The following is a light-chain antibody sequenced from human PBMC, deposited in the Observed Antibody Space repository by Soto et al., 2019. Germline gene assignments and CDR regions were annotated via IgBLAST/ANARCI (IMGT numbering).Light chain of an antibody. CDR2: GAS. Sequence: LVLTPSPGTLSLSPGESPTLSCRASQSISRYLAWYQQKPGQGPRLLIYGASSRATGIPDRFSGGGSGTDFSLTISRLDPEDFAVYYCQQYSSSPITFGQGTRLEIK. CDR1: QSISRY. V-gene: IGKV3-20*01. J-gene: IGKJ5*01. CDR3: QQYSSSPIT.